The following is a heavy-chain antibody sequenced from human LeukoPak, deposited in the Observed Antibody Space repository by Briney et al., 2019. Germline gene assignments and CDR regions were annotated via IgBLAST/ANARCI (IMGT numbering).Heavy chain of an antibody. D-gene: IGHD6-19*01. CDR2: ISAYNGNT. J-gene: IGHJ4*02. V-gene: IGHV1-18*04. CDR1: GYTFTGYY. CDR3: ASAISGRLRIDY. Sequence: GASVKVSCKASGYTFTGYYMHWVRQAPGQGLEWMGWISAYNGNTNYAQKFQGRVTITADKSTSTAYMELSSLRSEDTAVYYCASAISGRLRIDYWGQGTLVTVSS.